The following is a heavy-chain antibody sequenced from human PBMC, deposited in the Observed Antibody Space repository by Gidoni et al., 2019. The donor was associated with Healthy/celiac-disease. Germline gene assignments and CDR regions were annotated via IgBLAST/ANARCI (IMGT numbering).Heavy chain of an antibody. V-gene: IGHV3-43*02. D-gene: IGHD6-19*01. CDR1: GFTFDDYA. CDR2: ISGDGGST. CDR3: AKDFQWLSLLGDYYYGMDV. Sequence: EVQLVESGGGVVQPGGSLRLSCAASGFTFDDYAMNWVRQAPGKGLEWVSLISGDGGSTYYADSVKGRFTISRDNSKNSLYLQMNSLRTEDTALYYCAKDFQWLSLLGDYYYGMDVWGQGTTVTVSS. J-gene: IGHJ6*02.